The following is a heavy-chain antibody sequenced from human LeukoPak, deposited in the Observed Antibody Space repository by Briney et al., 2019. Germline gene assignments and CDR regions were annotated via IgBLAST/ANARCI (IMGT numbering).Heavy chain of an antibody. CDR3: ARGSAYYYYYMDV. J-gene: IGHJ6*03. V-gene: IGHV4-38-2*02. Sequence: PSETLSLTCTVSGYSISSGYYWGWIRQPPGKGLGWIGSIYHTESTYYNPSLKSRVTISVDTSKNQFSLKLSSVTAADTAVYYCARGSAYYYYYMDVWGKGTTVTVSS. CDR1: GYSISSGYY. CDR2: IYHTEST.